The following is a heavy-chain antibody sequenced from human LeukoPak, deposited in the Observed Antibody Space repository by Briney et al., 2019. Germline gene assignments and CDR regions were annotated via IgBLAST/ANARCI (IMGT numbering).Heavy chain of an antibody. J-gene: IGHJ4*02. V-gene: IGHV1-18*01. CDR2: MSAYNGNT. D-gene: IGHD3-22*01. CDR1: GYTFTSYG. CDR3: ARRMGDYNCYDSSGYLSFDY. Sequence: EASVKVSCTASGYTFTSYGISWVRHAPGQGLEWMGWMSAYNGNTNYAQKLQGRVTITPDTSTSTAYMELRSLRSHDTAVYYCARRMGDYNCYDSSGYLSFDYWGQGTLVTVSS.